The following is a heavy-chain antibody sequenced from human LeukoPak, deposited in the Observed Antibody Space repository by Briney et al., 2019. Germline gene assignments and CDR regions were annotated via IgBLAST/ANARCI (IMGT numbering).Heavy chain of an antibody. D-gene: IGHD2-15*01. V-gene: IGHV4-59*01. J-gene: IGHJ3*02. CDR2: IYYSGST. Sequence: SETLSLTCTVSGGSISSYYRSWIRQPPGKGLEWIGYIYYSGSTNYNPSLKSRVTISVDTSKNQFSLKLSSVTAADTAVYYCARYGSSGVWKSFDIWGHGTMVTVSS. CDR1: GGSISSYY. CDR3: ARYGSSGVWKSFDI.